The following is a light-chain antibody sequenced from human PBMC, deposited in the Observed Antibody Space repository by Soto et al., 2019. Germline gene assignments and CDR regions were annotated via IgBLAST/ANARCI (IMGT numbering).Light chain of an antibody. Sequence: DIQMTQSPSSVSASVGDRVTITCRASQSISNWLAWYQQKPGKAPKLLIYAASSLQSGVPSRFSGSESGTDFTLTINSLQPEDFATYYCQQTKSFSLITFGQGTRLEIK. CDR1: QSISNW. CDR3: QQTKSFSLIT. V-gene: IGKV1D-12*01. J-gene: IGKJ5*01. CDR2: AAS.